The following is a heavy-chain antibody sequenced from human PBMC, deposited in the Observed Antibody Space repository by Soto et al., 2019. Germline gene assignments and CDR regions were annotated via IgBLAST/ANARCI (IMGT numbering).Heavy chain of an antibody. CDR1: GGTFSSYA. CDR3: ARAAELVRCSGGSCYSGSDY. J-gene: IGHJ4*02. V-gene: IGHV1-69*01. CDR2: IIPIFGTA. Sequence: QVQLVQSGAEVKKPGSSVKVSCKASGGTFSSYAISWVRQAPGQGLEWMGGIIPIFGTANYAQKFQGRVTITADESTSTAYMERSSLRSEDTAVYYGARAAELVRCSGGSCYSGSDYWGQGTLVTVSS. D-gene: IGHD2-15*01.